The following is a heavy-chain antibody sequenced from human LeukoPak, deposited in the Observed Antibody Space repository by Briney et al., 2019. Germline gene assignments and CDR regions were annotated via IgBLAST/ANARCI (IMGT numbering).Heavy chain of an antibody. J-gene: IGHJ4*02. CDR2: ISYDGSNK. CDR1: GFTFSSYA. D-gene: IGHD3-22*01. Sequence: GGSLRLSCAASGFTFSSYAMHWVRQAPGEGLEWVAVISYDGSNKYYADSVKGRFTISRDNSKNTLYLQMNSLRAEDTAVYYCAREVITRFDYWGQGALVTVSS. CDR3: AREVITRFDY. V-gene: IGHV3-30-3*01.